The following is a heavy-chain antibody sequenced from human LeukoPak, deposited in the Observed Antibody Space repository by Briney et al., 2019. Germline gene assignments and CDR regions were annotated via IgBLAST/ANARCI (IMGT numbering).Heavy chain of an antibody. J-gene: IGHJ4*02. V-gene: IGHV5-51*01. CDR2: INPGDSDP. CDR1: GYTFNNYW. Sequence: GESLKISCQASGYTFNNYWIGWVRQMPGKGLEWMGIINPGDSDPRYGPSLQGRATISADRSISTAYLQWSSLKASDTAMYYCARHGVGSSWFGFDYWGQGTLVTVSS. CDR3: ARHGVGSSWFGFDY. D-gene: IGHD6-6*01.